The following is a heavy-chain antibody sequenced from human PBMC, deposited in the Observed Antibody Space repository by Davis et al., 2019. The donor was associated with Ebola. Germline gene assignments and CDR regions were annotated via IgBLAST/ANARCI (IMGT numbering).Heavy chain of an antibody. CDR1: GGSISSYY. CDR3: ARGRGNWNYGGSYWYFDL. Sequence: PSETLSLTCTVSGGSISSYYWSWIRQPAGKGLEWIGRIYTSGSTNYNPSLKSRVTMSVDTSKNQFSLKLSSVTAADTAVYYCARGRGNWNYGGSYWYFDLWGRGTLVTVSS. V-gene: IGHV4-4*07. CDR2: IYTSGST. J-gene: IGHJ2*01. D-gene: IGHD1-7*01.